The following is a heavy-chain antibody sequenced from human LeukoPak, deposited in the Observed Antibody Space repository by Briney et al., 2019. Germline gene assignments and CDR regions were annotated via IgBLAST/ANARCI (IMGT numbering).Heavy chain of an antibody. V-gene: IGHV3-30-3*01. D-gene: IGHD2-15*01. J-gene: IGHJ6*02. CDR1: GFTFSSYA. Sequence: GRSLRLSCAASGFTFSSYAMHWVRQAPGKGLEWVAVISYDGSNKYYADSVKGRFTISRDNSKNTLYLQMISLRAEDTAVYYCAGAGDCSGGSCYSSSSHYYYYYGMDVWGQGTTVTVSS. CDR2: ISYDGSNK. CDR3: AGAGDCSGGSCYSSSSHYYYYYGMDV.